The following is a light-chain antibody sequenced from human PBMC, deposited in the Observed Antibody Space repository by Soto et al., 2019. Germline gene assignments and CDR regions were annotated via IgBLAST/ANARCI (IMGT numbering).Light chain of an antibody. Sequence: EIVMTQSPATLSVSPGERATLSCRASEIVSSNLAWYQQKPGQAPRLLIYGASTRATGIPARFSGSGSGTEFTLTISSLQSEDFAVYYCQQYNNWPPVTFGGGTKVEIK. V-gene: IGKV3-15*01. CDR3: QQYNNWPPVT. J-gene: IGKJ4*01. CDR1: EIVSSN. CDR2: GAS.